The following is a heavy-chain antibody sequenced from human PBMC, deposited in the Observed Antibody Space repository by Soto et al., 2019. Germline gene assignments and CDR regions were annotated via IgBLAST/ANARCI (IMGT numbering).Heavy chain of an antibody. CDR2: ISIRGGDE. CDR3: ARGTIVARQHLDY. Sequence: SGFTFSSYAMHWARQAPGKGLEWVTVISIRGGDEYYAESVRGRFTISRDNLKNTLYLQMDSLRVEDTAVYYCARGTIVARQHLDYWGQGTLVTVSS. D-gene: IGHD6-6*01. J-gene: IGHJ4*02. CDR1: GFTFSSYA. V-gene: IGHV3-30*03.